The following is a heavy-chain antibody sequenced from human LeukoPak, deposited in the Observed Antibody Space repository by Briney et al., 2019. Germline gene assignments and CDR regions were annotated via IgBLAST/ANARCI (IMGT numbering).Heavy chain of an antibody. D-gene: IGHD1-26*01. CDR1: GGSVTGGGYY. Sequence: SETLSLTCSVSGGSVTGGGYYWSWIRQHPGKGLEWIGFASYSGGTYYNPSLMSRITISVDRSQNQFSLRMRDVTAADTAVYFCATAEWEYSYFDSWGQGALVAVSS. CDR2: ASYSGGT. J-gene: IGHJ4*02. CDR3: ATAEWEYSYFDS. V-gene: IGHV4-31*03.